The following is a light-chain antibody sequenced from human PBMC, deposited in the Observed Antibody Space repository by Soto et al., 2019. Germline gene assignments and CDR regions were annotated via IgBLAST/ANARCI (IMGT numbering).Light chain of an antibody. Sequence: QSALTQPASVSGSPGQSITISCTGTSSDVGNYKYVSWYQQHPGKAPKLMIYEVSNRPSGVSNRFSGSKSGNTASLTISGLQAEDETDYYCCSYVGGYSYVFGIGTKLTVL. CDR1: SSDVGNYKY. CDR3: CSYVGGYSYV. J-gene: IGLJ1*01. CDR2: EVS. V-gene: IGLV2-14*01.